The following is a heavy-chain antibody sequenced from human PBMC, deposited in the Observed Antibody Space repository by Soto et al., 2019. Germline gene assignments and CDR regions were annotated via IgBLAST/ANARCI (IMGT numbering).Heavy chain of an antibody. CDR2: INPNSGGT. D-gene: IGHD6-6*01. Sequence: ASVKVSCKASGYTFTGYYMHWVRQAPGQGLEWMGWINPNSGGTNYAQKFQGWVTMTRDTSISTAYMELSRLRSDDTAVYYCARGGPLSIAARPLDYWGQGTLVTVSS. V-gene: IGHV1-2*04. J-gene: IGHJ4*02. CDR1: GYTFTGYY. CDR3: ARGGPLSIAARPLDY.